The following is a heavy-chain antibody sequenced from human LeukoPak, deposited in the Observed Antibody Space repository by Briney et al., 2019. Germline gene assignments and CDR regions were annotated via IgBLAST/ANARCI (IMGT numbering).Heavy chain of an antibody. V-gene: IGHV1-69*13. CDR2: IIPIFGTA. Sequence: GASVKASCKASGGTFSSYAISWVRQAPGQGLEWMGGIIPIFGTANYAQKFQGRVTITADESTSTAYMELSSLRSEDTAVYYCARESPRGYSGYYFDYWGQGTLVTVSS. J-gene: IGHJ4*02. D-gene: IGHD5-12*01. CDR3: ARESPRGYSGYYFDY. CDR1: GGTFSSYA.